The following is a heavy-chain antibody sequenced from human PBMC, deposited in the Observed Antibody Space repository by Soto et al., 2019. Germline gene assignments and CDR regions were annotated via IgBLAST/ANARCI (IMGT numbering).Heavy chain of an antibody. Sequence: QVQLQESGPGLVKPSGTLSLTCAVSGDSVSSPYYWCWVRQPTGKGLEWIGEVFHTGTTSYNPSLRXXVTISMDKSNNQFSLDLSSVTAADTAVYYCARSAGWYAVHSWGPGTLVIVSS. J-gene: IGHJ4*02. CDR3: ARSAGWYAVHS. CDR1: GDSVSSPYY. D-gene: IGHD6-19*01. V-gene: IGHV4-4*02. CDR2: VFHTGTT.